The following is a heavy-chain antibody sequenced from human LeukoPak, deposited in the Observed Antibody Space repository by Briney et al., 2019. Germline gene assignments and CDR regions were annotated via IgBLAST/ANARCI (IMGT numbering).Heavy chain of an antibody. CDR3: VKGHPLWFGFEGAAFDI. V-gene: IGHV3-64D*06. J-gene: IGHJ3*02. Sequence: PGGSLRLSCSASGFTFSSYAMHWVRQAPGKGLEYVSAISSNGGSTYYADSVKGRFTISRDNSKNTLYLQMSSLRAEDTAVYYCVKGHPLWFGFEGAAFDIWGQGTMVTVSS. CDR2: ISSNGGST. CDR1: GFTFSSYA. D-gene: IGHD3-10*01.